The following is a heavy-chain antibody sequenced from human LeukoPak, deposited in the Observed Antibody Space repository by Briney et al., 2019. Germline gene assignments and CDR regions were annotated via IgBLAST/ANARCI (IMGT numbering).Heavy chain of an antibody. V-gene: IGHV1-8*02. CDR2: MDPNTGHT. Sequence: ASVKVSCKASGFMFTNFDINWVRQASGLGLEWMGWMDPNTGHTGYAQRFQGRVTLTRDTATSTAYMELRGLRSDDTAVYYCVRDGEGVGISVNYWFDPWGQGTPVTVSS. CDR3: VRDGEGVGISVNYWFDP. CDR1: GFMFTNFD. J-gene: IGHJ5*02. D-gene: IGHD3-10*01.